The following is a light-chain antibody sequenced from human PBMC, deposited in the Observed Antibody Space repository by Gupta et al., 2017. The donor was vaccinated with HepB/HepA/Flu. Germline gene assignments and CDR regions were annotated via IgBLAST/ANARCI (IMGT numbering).Light chain of an antibody. Sequence: QFALPHPPPVSESPGRSITISCTGPSSDVGGYNYVSWYQQHPGRAPKLMFYDVSHRPSGVSNRFSGSKSGNTASLTISGLQAEDEADYYCTSDTNSNTRVFGGGTKLTVL. CDR3: TSDTNSNTRV. J-gene: IGLJ3*02. V-gene: IGLV2-14*01. CDR1: SSDVGGYNY. CDR2: DVS.